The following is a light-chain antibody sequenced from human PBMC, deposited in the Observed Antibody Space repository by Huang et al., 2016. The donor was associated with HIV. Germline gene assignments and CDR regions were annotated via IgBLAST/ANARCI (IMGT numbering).Light chain of an antibody. CDR2: DAS. CDR1: QSVGRN. CDR3: QQRDS. V-gene: IGKV3-11*01. Sequence: EIVLTQSPGTLSLSPGERATLSCSASQSVGRNVGWYQQKAGQTPRLVIYDASTRATGIPARFSGSGSGTDFTLTISSLEPEDVAVYYCQQRDSFGQGTRLDIK. J-gene: IGKJ5*01.